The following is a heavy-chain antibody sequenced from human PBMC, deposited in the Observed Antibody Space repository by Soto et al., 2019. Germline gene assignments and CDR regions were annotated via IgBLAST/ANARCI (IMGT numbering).Heavy chain of an antibody. J-gene: IGHJ4*02. CDR3: ARALGANLISGYFDY. CDR1: GFTFSSYW. D-gene: IGHD1-26*01. CDR2: INSDGSST. V-gene: IGHV3-74*01. Sequence: GSLRLSCAASGFTFSSYWMHWVRQAPGKGLVWVSRINSDGSSTSYADSVKGRFTISRDNAKNTLYLQMNSLRAEDTAVYYCARALGANLISGYFDYWGQGTLVTVSS.